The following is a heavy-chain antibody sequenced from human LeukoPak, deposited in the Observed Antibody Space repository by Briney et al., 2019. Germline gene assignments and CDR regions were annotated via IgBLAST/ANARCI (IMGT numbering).Heavy chain of an antibody. J-gene: IGHJ4*02. CDR2: INPNSGGT. CDR1: GYTFTGYY. Sequence: VASVKVSCKASGYTFTGYYMHWVRQAPGQGLEWMGWINPNSGGTNYAQKFQGRVTMTRDTSISTAYMELSRLRSDDTAVYYCARDVGEWWKGVSLWYFDYWGQGTPVTVSS. V-gene: IGHV1-2*02. D-gene: IGHD2-8*01. CDR3: ARDVGEWWKGVSLWYFDY.